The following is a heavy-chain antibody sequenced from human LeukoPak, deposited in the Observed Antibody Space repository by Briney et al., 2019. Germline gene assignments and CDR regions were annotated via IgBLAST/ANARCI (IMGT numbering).Heavy chain of an antibody. CDR2: IYYSGST. J-gene: IGHJ5*02. CDR3: ARDREHDSSVHRFDP. V-gene: IGHV4-59*01. D-gene: IGHD3-22*01. CDR1: GGSISSYY. Sequence: SETLSLTCTVSGGSISSYYWSWIRQPPGKGLEWIGYIYYSGSTNYNPSLKSRVTISVDTSKNQFSLKLSSVTAADTAVYYCARDREHDSSVHRFDPWGQGTLVTVSS.